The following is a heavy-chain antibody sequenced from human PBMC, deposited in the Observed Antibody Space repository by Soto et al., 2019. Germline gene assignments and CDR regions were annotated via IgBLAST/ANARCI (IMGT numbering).Heavy chain of an antibody. CDR2: ISYDGSNK. Sequence: GRYLRLSCAASGFTFSRYGMHWVRQAPGKGLEWVAVISYDGSNKYYADSVKGRFTISRDNSKNTLYLQMNSLRAEDTAVYYWAKRGFYSCSWYDFPGDWFDSRGQGTLVTVSS. V-gene: IGHV3-30*18. J-gene: IGHJ5*01. CDR3: AKRGFYSCSWYDFPGDWFDS. D-gene: IGHD6-13*01. CDR1: GFTFSRYG.